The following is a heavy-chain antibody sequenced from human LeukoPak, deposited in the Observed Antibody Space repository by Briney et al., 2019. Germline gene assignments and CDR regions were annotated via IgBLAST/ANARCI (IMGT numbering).Heavy chain of an antibody. D-gene: IGHD6-19*01. CDR2: INPSGGST. J-gene: IGHJ4*02. CDR1: GYTFTSYY. V-gene: IGHV1-46*01. Sequence: GASVKVSCKASGYTFTSYYMHWVRQAPGQGLEWMGIINPSGGSTSYAQKFQGRVTMTRDMSTSTVYMELSSLRSEDTAVYYCARGGSSGWWEDYYFDYWGQGTLVTVSS. CDR3: ARGGSSGWWEDYYFDY.